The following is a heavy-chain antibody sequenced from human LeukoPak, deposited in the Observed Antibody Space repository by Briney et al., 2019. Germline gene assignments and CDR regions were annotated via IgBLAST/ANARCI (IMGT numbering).Heavy chain of an antibody. CDR2: ISGDGGST. D-gene: IGHD1-7*01. V-gene: IGHV3-43*02. J-gene: IGHJ6*03. CDR3: AKDMLELQDYYYYYYMDV. CDR1: GFTFDDYA. Sequence: GGSLRLSCAASGFTFDDYAMHWVRQAPGKGLEWVSLISGDGGSTYYADSVKGRFTISRDNSKNSLYLQMNSLRTEDTALYYCAKDMLELQDYYYYYYMDVWGKGTTVTVSS.